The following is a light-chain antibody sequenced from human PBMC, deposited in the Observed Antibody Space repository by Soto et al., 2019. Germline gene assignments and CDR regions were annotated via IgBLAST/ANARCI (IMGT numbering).Light chain of an antibody. V-gene: IGKV3-15*01. CDR3: QQYNNWPQT. CDR2: GAS. CDR1: QSVSSN. Sequence: EIVMTQSPATLSVSPGERATLSCRASQSVSSNLAWYQQKPGQAPRLLIYGASTRATGIPARFGGSGSGTEFTLTISSLQSEYFAVYYCQQYNNWPQTFGQGTKVEIK. J-gene: IGKJ1*01.